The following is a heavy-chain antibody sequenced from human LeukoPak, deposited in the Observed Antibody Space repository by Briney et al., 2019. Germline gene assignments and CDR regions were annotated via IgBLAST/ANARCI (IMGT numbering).Heavy chain of an antibody. CDR3: ARGGFSHGFDV. CDR1: GFTFRRFW. D-gene: IGHD5-12*01. Sequence: PGGSLRLSCAASGFTFRRFWLHWARQAPGKGLVWVGRINNDGTDTLYADSVKGRFTVSRDNPKNTLYLQMNSLRVEDTAVYFCARGGFSHGFDVWGQGTVVTVSS. CDR2: INNDGTDT. J-gene: IGHJ3*01. V-gene: IGHV3-74*01.